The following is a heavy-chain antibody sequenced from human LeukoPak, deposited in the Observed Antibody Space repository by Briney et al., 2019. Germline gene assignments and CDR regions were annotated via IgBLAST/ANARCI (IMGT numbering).Heavy chain of an antibody. V-gene: IGHV1-18*01. J-gene: IGHJ5*02. CDR2: ISAYNGNT. Sequence: SVKVSCKASGYTFTSYGISWVRQAPGQGLEWMGWISAYNGNTNYAQKLQGRVTMTTDKSTSTAYIQLLSLRSDDTAAYYCWRGKYCRGGSCPYFDPWGQRTLVSHSS. D-gene: IGHD2-15*01. CDR3: WRGKYCRGGSCPYFDP. CDR1: GYTFTSYG.